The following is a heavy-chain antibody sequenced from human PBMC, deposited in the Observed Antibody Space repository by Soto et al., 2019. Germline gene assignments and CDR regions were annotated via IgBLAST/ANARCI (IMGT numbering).Heavy chain of an antibody. CDR2: VYYNGIT. D-gene: IGHD7-27*01. CDR1: GGSINNHY. V-gene: IGHV4-59*11. CDR3: TRANWYSEY. Sequence: QVQLQESGPGLVKPSETLSLTCTVSGGSINNHYWSWIRQPPGKGLEWLGYVYYNGITNYNPSLESRVTMSVDTSKNLVSLNLTSLTAADTAIYFCTRANWYSEYWGQGTLVTVSS. J-gene: IGHJ4*02.